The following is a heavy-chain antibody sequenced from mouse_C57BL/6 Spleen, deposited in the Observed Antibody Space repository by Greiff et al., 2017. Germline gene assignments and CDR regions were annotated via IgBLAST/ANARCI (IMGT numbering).Heavy chain of an antibody. CDR1: GYTFTSYW. CDR3: ARKGVAWFAY. Sequence: QVQLKQPGAELVKPGASVKLSCKASGYTFTSYWMQWVKQRPGQGLEWIGEIDPSDSYTNYNQKFKGKATLTVDTSSSTAYMQLSSLTSEDSAVYYCARKGVAWFAYWGQGTLVTVSA. D-gene: IGHD1-1*02. V-gene: IGHV1-50*01. J-gene: IGHJ3*01. CDR2: IDPSDSYT.